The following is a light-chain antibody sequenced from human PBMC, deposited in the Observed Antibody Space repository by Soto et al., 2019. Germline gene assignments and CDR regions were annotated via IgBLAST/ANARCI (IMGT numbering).Light chain of an antibody. CDR3: QQYGSSGT. Sequence: EVVLIQSPGTLSLSPGERATLSCRASQSVSNNYLAWYQQKPGHAPRLLIYGASNRATGIPDRLSGSGSGTDFTLTISRLEPEDSAVYYCQQYGSSGTFGQGTKVDIK. J-gene: IGKJ1*01. V-gene: IGKV3-20*01. CDR1: QSVSNNY. CDR2: GAS.